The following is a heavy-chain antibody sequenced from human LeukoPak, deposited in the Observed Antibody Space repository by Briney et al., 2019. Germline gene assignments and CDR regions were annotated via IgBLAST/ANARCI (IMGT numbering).Heavy chain of an antibody. Sequence: ASVKVSCKASGGTFSSYAISWVRQAPGQGLEWMGRIIPILGIANYAQKFQGRVTITADKSTSTAYMELSSLRSEDTAVYYCARACWSSTSCYIDYWGQGTLVTVSS. CDR1: GGTFSSYA. J-gene: IGHJ4*02. CDR3: ARACWSSTSCYIDY. V-gene: IGHV1-69*04. CDR2: IIPILGIA. D-gene: IGHD2-2*02.